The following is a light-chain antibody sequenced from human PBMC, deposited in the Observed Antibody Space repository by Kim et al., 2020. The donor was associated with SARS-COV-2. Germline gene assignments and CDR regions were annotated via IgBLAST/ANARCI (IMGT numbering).Light chain of an antibody. CDR2: GAS. V-gene: IGKV3-20*01. CDR1: QSVSSSY. Sequence: APGERATLACRASQSVSSSYLAWYQQKPGQAPRLRIYGASSRATGIPDRFSGSGSGTDFTLTISRLEPEDFAVYYCQQDGSSPATFGQGTKVDIK. CDR3: QQDGSSPAT. J-gene: IGKJ1*01.